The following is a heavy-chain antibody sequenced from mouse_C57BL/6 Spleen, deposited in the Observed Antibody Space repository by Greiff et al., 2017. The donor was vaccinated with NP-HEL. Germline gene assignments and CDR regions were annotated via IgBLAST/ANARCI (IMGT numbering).Heavy chain of an antibody. V-gene: IGHV1-42*01. CDR3: AINSNYENAMDY. J-gene: IGHJ4*01. CDR2: INPSTGGT. Sequence: VQLQQSGPELVKPGASVKISCKASGYSFTGYYMNWVKQSPEKSLEWIGEINPSTGGTTYNQKFKAKATLTVDKSSSTAYMQLKSLTSEDSAVYYCAINSNYENAMDYWGQGTSVTVSS. CDR1: GYSFTGYY. D-gene: IGHD2-5*01.